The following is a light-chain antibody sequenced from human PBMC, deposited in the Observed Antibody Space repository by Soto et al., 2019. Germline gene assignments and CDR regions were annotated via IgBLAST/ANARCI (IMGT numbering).Light chain of an antibody. CDR2: GAS. CDR3: QQYGSSPKT. CDR1: QSVSSSY. V-gene: IGKV3-20*01. J-gene: IGKJ1*01. Sequence: ESFLTQSPGTLSLSRWERATLSWRASQSVSSSYLAWVQQKPGQAPRLLIFGASSRATGIPDRFSGSGSGTDFTLTISRLEPEDFAVYYCQQYGSSPKTFGQGTKVDI.